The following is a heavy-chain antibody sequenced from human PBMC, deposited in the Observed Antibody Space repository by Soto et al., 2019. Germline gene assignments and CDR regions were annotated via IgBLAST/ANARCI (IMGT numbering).Heavy chain of an antibody. D-gene: IGHD3-10*01. CDR2: IKSKTDGGTT. J-gene: IGHJ4*02. CDR1: GFTFSNAW. Sequence: EVQLVESGGGLVKPGGSLRLSCAASGFTFSNAWMSWVRQAPGKGLEWVGRIKSKTDGGTTDYAAPVKGRFTISRDESKNTLYLQMNRLKTEDTAVYYCTTEDVLLWFGESTPFDYWGQGTLVTVSS. CDR3: TTEDVLLWFGESTPFDY. V-gene: IGHV3-15*01.